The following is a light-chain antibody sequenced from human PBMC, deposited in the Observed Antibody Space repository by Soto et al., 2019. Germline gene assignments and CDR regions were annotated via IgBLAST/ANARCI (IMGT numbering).Light chain of an antibody. J-gene: IGKJ4*01. V-gene: IGKV4-1*01. CDR3: QQYYITPLT. CDR1: QSVLHSTNNKNY. Sequence: DIVMTQSPDSLAVSLGERATINCKSSQSVLHSTNNKNYLAWYQQKPGQPPKLLIYWAATRESGVPDRFSGSGSGTDVTLTISSLQAEDVAVYYCQQYYITPLTFGGGTKVEIK. CDR2: WAA.